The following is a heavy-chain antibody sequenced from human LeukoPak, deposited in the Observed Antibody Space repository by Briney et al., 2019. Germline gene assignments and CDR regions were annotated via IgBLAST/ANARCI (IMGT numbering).Heavy chain of an antibody. CDR1: GYTLTELS. CDR2: FDPENGEI. D-gene: IGHD3-9*01. V-gene: IGHV1-24*01. J-gene: IGHJ4*02. CDR3: STDAGYCNSTTCSYYFDY. Sequence: GASVKVSCKVSGYTLTELSIHWVRQAPGKGLEWMGGFDPENGEIIYAQKFQGRVTMTEDRSGGTAYMQLSSLRSEDTAVYYCSTDAGYCNSTTCSYYFDYWGQGTLVTVSS.